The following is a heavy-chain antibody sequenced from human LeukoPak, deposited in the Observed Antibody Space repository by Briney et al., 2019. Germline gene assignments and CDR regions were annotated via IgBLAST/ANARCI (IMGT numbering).Heavy chain of an antibody. Sequence: AGCLRLSCEASGFTFTDYWMTWVRQAAGKWLEWVGNINQDGSEKNYVDSVKGRFTISRDNVKNSLYLQMNFLRAEDRAVYSCARAGVRYTTIDYWGPGTLVTVSS. CDR3: ARAGVRYTTIDY. CDR2: INQDGSEK. D-gene: IGHD1-1*01. J-gene: IGHJ4*02. CDR1: GFTFTDYW. V-gene: IGHV3-7*01.